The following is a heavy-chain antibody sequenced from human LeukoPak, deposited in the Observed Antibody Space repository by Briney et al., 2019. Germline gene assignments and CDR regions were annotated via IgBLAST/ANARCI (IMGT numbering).Heavy chain of an antibody. CDR3: AKPARTDYVDY. CDR2: INGGGSST. CDR1: GFTFSSYA. J-gene: IGHJ4*02. V-gene: IGHV3-23*01. D-gene: IGHD1-14*01. Sequence: GGSLRLSCAASGFTFSSYAMSWVRQAPGKGLEWVSAINGGGSSTYYADSVKGRFTISRDNSKNTLYLQMSSLRAEDTAVYYCAKPARTDYVDYWGQGTLVTVSS.